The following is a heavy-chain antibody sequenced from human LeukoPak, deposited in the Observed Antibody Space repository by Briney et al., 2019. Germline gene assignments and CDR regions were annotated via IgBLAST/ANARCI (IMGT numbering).Heavy chain of an antibody. CDR3: AAAYSSGWYSPYY. CDR1: GYTFTGYY. J-gene: IGHJ4*02. D-gene: IGHD6-19*01. CDR2: INPNSGGT. Sequence: ASVKVSCKASGYTFTGYYMHWVRQAPGRGLEWMGWINPNSGGTNYAQKFQGRVTMTRDTSISTAYMELSRLRSDDTAVYYCAAAYSSGWYSPYYWGKGTLVTVSS. V-gene: IGHV1-2*02.